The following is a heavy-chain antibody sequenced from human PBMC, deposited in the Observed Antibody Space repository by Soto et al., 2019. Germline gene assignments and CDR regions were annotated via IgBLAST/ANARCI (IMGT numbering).Heavy chain of an antibody. CDR2: IKSKTDGGTT. V-gene: IGHV3-15*01. J-gene: IGHJ4*02. CDR1: GFTFSNAW. Sequence: EVQLVESGGGLVKPGGSLRLSCAASGFTFSNAWMSWVRQAPGKGLEWVGRIKSKTDGGTTDYAAPVKGRFTISRDDSKNTLYLQMNSMRAEDTAVYYCAREEVRALWGSDSWTAGRFDYWGQGTLVTVSS. D-gene: IGHD6-13*01. CDR3: AREEVRALWGSDSWTAGRFDY.